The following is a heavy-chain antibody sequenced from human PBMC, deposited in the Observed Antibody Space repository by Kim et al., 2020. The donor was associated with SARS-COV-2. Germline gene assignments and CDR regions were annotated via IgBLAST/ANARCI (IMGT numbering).Heavy chain of an antibody. J-gene: IGHJ6*03. CDR3: ARDREESGYYYMDV. V-gene: IGHV1-69*04. Sequence: QKFQGRVTITADKSTSTAYMELSSLRSEDTAVFYCARDREESGYYYMDVWGKGTSVTVSS. D-gene: IGHD3-10*01.